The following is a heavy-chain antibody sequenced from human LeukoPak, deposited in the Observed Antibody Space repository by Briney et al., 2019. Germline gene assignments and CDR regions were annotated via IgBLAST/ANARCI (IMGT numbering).Heavy chain of an antibody. Sequence: PGGSLRLSCAASGFTFSSYSMNWVRQAPGKGLEWVSSISSSSSYIYYADSVKGRFTISRDNAKNSLYLQMNSLRAEDTAVYRCARADSGSSMDDAFDIWGQGTMVTVSS. CDR2: ISSSSSYI. CDR1: GFTFSSYS. CDR3: ARADSGSSMDDAFDI. J-gene: IGHJ3*02. D-gene: IGHD1-26*01. V-gene: IGHV3-21*01.